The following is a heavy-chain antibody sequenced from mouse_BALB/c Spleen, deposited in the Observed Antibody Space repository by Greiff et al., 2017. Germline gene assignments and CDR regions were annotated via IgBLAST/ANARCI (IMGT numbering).Heavy chain of an antibody. V-gene: IGHV5-6*01. J-gene: IGHJ4*01. CDR2: ISSGGSYT. CDR3: ARQGLGTTAMDY. CDR1: GFTFSSYG. Sequence: EVQVVESGGGLVKPGGSLKLSCAASGFTFSSYGMSWVRQTPDKRLEWVATISSGGSYTYYPDSVKGRFTISRDNAKNTLYLQMSSLKSEDTAMYYCARQGLGTTAMDYWGQGTSVTVSS. D-gene: IGHD1-1*01.